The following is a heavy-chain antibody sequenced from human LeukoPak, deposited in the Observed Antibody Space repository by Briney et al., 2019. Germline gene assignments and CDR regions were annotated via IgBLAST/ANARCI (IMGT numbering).Heavy chain of an antibody. Sequence: ASVKVSCKASGYTFTRYAMHWVRQAPGQRLEWMGWINAGNGNTKYSQEFQGRVTITRDTSASTAYMELSSLRSEDMAVYYCARAGSRGDYDILTGYYTFDYWGQGTLVTVSS. D-gene: IGHD3-9*01. V-gene: IGHV1-3*03. J-gene: IGHJ4*02. CDR3: ARAGSRGDYDILTGYYTFDY. CDR1: GYTFTRYA. CDR2: INAGNGNT.